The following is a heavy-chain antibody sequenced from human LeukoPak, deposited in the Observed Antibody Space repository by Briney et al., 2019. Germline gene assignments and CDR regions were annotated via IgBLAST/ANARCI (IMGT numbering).Heavy chain of an antibody. D-gene: IGHD1-26*01. CDR2: INSDGTST. Sequence: PGGSLRFSCAASGFTFSSYWMHWVRQAPGKGLVWVSRINSDGTSTSYPDSVKGRFTISRDNAKNTLYLQMNSLRAEDTAVYHCARGKEIVGATTTLGYWGQGTLVTVSS. J-gene: IGHJ4*02. CDR1: GFTFSSYW. V-gene: IGHV3-74*01. CDR3: ARGKEIVGATTTLGY.